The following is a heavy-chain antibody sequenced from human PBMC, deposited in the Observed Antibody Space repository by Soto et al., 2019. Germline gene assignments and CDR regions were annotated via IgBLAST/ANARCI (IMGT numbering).Heavy chain of an antibody. J-gene: IGHJ6*02. V-gene: IGHV3-30-3*01. CDR1: GFTFSSYA. Sequence: QVQLVESGGGVVQPGRSLRLSCAASGFTFSSYAMHWVRQAPGKGLEWVAVISYDGSNKYYADSVKGRFTISRDNSKSTLYLQMNSLRAEDTAVYYCARVGGDVLVPAAMHNPYYYYGMDVWGQGTTVTVSS. CDR2: ISYDGSNK. CDR3: ARVGGDVLVPAAMHNPYYYYGMDV. D-gene: IGHD2-2*01.